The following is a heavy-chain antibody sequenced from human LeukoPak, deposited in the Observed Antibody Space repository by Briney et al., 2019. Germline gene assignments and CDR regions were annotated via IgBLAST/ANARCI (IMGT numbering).Heavy chain of an antibody. CDR1: GGSISSSSYY. D-gene: IGHD3-10*01. CDR2: IYYSGST. Sequence: NPSETLSLTCTVSGGSISSSSYYWGWIRQPPGKGLEWIGSIYYSGSTYYNPSLKSRVTISVDTSKNQFSLKLSSVTAADTAVYYCAITYYYGSAIDYWGQGTLVTVSS. J-gene: IGHJ4*02. CDR3: AITYYYGSAIDY. V-gene: IGHV4-39*07.